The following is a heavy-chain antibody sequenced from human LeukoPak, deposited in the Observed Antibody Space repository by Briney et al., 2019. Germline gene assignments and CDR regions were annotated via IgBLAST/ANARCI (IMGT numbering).Heavy chain of an antibody. D-gene: IGHD2-2*01. Sequence: GGSLRLSCAASGFTFSSYGMHWVRQAPGKGLEWVAFIRYDGSNKYYADSVKGRFTISRDNSKNTLYLQMNSLRAEDTAVYYCAKAFAIVVVPAAIKGEFFYFDYWGQGTLVTVSS. V-gene: IGHV3-30*02. CDR1: GFTFSSYG. CDR2: IRYDGSNK. J-gene: IGHJ4*02. CDR3: AKAFAIVVVPAAIKGEFFYFDY.